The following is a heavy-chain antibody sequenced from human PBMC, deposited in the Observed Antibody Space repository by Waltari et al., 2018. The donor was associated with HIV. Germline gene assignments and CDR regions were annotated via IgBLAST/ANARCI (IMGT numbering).Heavy chain of an antibody. Sequence: EVKLVESGGGLVKPGGSLRVSCAASGFTFSSYGMKGVGQARGKGLEWVSSISSSSSYIYYADSVKGRFTISRDNAKNSLYLQMNSLRAEDTAVYYCASIRWFGELPETDYWGQGTLVTVSS. D-gene: IGHD3-10*01. V-gene: IGHV3-21*01. CDR2: ISSSSSYI. CDR1: GFTFSSYG. CDR3: ASIRWFGELPETDY. J-gene: IGHJ4*02.